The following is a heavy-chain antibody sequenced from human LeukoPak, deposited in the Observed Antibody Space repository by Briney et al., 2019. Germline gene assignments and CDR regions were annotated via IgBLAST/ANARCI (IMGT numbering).Heavy chain of an antibody. Sequence: SVKVSCKASGYTFTSYGISWVRQAPGQGLEWMGWISAYNGNTNYAQKLQGRVTMTTDTSTSTAYMELRSLRSDDTAVYYCARDPPSSSLDYFDYWGQGTLVTVSS. CDR3: ARDPPSSSLDYFDY. D-gene: IGHD6-13*01. CDR2: ISAYNGNT. V-gene: IGHV1-18*01. CDR1: GYTFTSYG. J-gene: IGHJ4*02.